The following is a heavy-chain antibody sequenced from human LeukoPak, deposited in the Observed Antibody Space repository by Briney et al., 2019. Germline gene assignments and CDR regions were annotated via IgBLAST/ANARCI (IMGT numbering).Heavy chain of an antibody. V-gene: IGHV4-59*01. D-gene: IGHD3-22*01. CDR2: FYYGGTT. CDR1: GVSITNYY. Sequence: SETLSLTCTASGVSITNYYWAWLRQAPGKGLEGFVYFYYGGTTNSNPSLKSRSTISMDTSKNQFSLKLRSVTAADTAVFFCATGSSYARGGLAYWGGGSLVTVSS. CDR3: ATGSSYARGGLAY. J-gene: IGHJ4*02.